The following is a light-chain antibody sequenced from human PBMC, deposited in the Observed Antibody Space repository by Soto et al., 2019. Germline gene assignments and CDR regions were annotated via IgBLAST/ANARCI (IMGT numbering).Light chain of an antibody. CDR2: DAS. V-gene: IGKV3-11*01. Sequence: EIVLTQSPGTLSLSPGERATLSCRASQSVSSSLVWYQQKPGQAPSLLIYDASNRATGIPARFSGSGSATDFTLTISSLQSEDFAVYYCQQYSKWPITFGQGTRLEIK. CDR3: QQYSKWPIT. CDR1: QSVSSS. J-gene: IGKJ5*01.